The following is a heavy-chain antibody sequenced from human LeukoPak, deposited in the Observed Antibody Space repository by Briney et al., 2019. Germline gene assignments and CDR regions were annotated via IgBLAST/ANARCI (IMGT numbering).Heavy chain of an antibody. Sequence: GGSLRLSCAASGFTFSSYWMSWVRQAPGKGLEGVANIKQDGSEKQYVDSVKGRFTISRDNPKKSLFLHMNSLTVEDTAVYYCARGSEYTSSTNYYFDYWGQGTLVTVSS. CDR3: ARGSEYTSSTNYYFDY. J-gene: IGHJ4*02. D-gene: IGHD6-6*01. CDR2: IKQDGSEK. CDR1: GFTFSSYW. V-gene: IGHV3-7*01.